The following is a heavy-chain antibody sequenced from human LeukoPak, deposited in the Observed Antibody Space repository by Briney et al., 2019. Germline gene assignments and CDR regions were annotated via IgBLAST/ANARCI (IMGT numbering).Heavy chain of an antibody. CDR1: GGTFSSYT. CDR3: ARADNYGDSCDY. J-gene: IGHJ4*02. D-gene: IGHD4-17*01. V-gene: IGHV1-69*01. CDR2: IIPIFGTS. Sequence: GASVKVSCKASGGTFSSYTISWVRQAPGQGLGWMGGIIPIFGTSNYAQKFQGRVTITADESTSTAYMELSSLRSEDTAVYYCARADNYGDSCDYWGQGTLVTVSS.